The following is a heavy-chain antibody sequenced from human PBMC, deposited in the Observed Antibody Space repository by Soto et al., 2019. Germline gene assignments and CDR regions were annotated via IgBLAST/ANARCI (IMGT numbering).Heavy chain of an antibody. CDR3: EKGRAVAGTYYSAYGMDV. CDR1: GFPFDDYA. Sequence: PGGSLRLSCAASGFPFDDYAMHLVRQSPGKGLEWVSGISWNSGSIGYADSVKGRFTISRDNAKNSLYLQMNSLRAEDTALYYCEKGRAVAGTYYSAYGMDVWGQGTSVTVSS. CDR2: ISWNSGSI. D-gene: IGHD6-19*01. J-gene: IGHJ6*02. V-gene: IGHV3-9*01.